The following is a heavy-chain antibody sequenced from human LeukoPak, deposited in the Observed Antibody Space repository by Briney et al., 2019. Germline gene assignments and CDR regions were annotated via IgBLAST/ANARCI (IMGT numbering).Heavy chain of an antibody. CDR1: CGSFRGYY. Sequence: PSETLSLTCAVYCGSFRGYYWGWIRPPPGKGLEWIGEINHSGSTNYNPSLKSRVTISVDTSKNQFSLKLSSVTAADTAVYYCARGRLTSCYDYWGQGTLVTVSS. CDR3: ARGRLTSCYDY. J-gene: IGHJ4*02. V-gene: IGHV4-34*01. D-gene: IGHD2-2*01. CDR2: INHSGST.